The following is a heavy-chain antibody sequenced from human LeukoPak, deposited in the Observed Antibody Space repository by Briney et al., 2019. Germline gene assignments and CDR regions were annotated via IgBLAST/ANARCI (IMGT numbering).Heavy chain of an antibody. CDR1: GFTFSSYG. Sequence: GGSLRLSCAASGFTFSSYGMPWVRQARGKGLEWVAVIWYDGSNKNYADSVKGRFTITRDNSKNTLYLQMNSLRAEDTAVYYCARAGYSSGWYFDYWGQGTLVTVSS. CDR3: ARAGYSSGWYFDY. D-gene: IGHD6-19*01. CDR2: IWYDGSNK. V-gene: IGHV3-33*01. J-gene: IGHJ4*02.